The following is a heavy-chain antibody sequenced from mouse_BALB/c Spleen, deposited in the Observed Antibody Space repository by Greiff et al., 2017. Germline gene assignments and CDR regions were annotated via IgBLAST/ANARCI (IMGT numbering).Heavy chain of an antibody. D-gene: IGHD1-2*01. CDR3: ARLPLLRGFAY. CDR2: ISSGGSYT. V-gene: IGHV5-6*02. CDR1: GFTFSSYG. J-gene: IGHJ3*01. Sequence: DVMLVESGGDLVKPGGSLKLSCAASGFTFSSYGMSWVRQTPDKRLEWVATISSGGSYTYYPDSVKGRFTISRDNAKNTLYLQMSSLKSEDTAMYYCARLPLLRGFAYWGQGTLVTVSA.